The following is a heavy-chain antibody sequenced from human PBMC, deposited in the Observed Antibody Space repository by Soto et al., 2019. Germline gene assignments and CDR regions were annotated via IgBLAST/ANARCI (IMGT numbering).Heavy chain of an antibody. V-gene: IGHV3-7*03. CDR2: IRQDGGET. Sequence: GSLRLSCVASAFTFSDNWMTWVRQPPGKGLEWVASIRQDGGETFYVDSVKGRFTISRDNAKKSLYLQLNSLTAGDTAIYYCATDLNWASTWGQGTLVTVSS. CDR3: ATDLNWAST. D-gene: IGHD7-27*01. CDR1: AFTFSDNW. J-gene: IGHJ4*02.